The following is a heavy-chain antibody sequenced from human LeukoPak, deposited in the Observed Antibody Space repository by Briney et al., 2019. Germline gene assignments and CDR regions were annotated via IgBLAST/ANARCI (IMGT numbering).Heavy chain of an antibody. Sequence: LYLTCTVSGGSISSGGYYWSWIRQHPGKGLEWISYINSSSSYTNYADSVKGRFTISRDNAKNSLYLQMNSLRAEDTAVYYCARERGGIAAAGTEFTALFDYWGQGTLVTVSS. D-gene: IGHD6-13*01. V-gene: IGHV3-11*05. CDR1: GGSISSGGYY. CDR3: ARERGGIAAAGTEFTALFDY. CDR2: INSSSSYT. J-gene: IGHJ4*02.